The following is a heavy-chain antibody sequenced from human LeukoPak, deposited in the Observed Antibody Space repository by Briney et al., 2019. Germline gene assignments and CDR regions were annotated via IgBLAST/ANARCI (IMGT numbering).Heavy chain of an antibody. CDR1: GFTFSTYS. V-gene: IGHV3-21*01. J-gene: IGHJ4*02. CDR2: ISSSTTYI. Sequence: GGSLRLSCAASGFTFSTYSMNWVRQAPGKGLEWVSSISSSTTYIYYADSVKGRFAISRDNAKNSLFLQMNSLRAEDTAVYYCARGRNLGREVPPYYFDYWGQGTLVTVSS. CDR3: ARGRNLGREVPPYYFDY. D-gene: IGHD1-26*01.